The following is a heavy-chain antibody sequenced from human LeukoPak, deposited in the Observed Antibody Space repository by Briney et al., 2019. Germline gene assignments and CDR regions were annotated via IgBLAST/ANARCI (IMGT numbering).Heavy chain of an antibody. CDR1: GVSLSSYY. Sequence: SETLSLTCTVSGVSLSSYYWSWIRRPPGKGLEWIGYIYYSGSTNYNPPLKSRVTISVDTSKNQFSLKLSSVTAADTAVYYCARGWFGELRDTNWFDPWGQGTLVTVSS. J-gene: IGHJ5*02. D-gene: IGHD3-10*01. CDR2: IYYSGST. V-gene: IGHV4-59*01. CDR3: ARGWFGELRDTNWFDP.